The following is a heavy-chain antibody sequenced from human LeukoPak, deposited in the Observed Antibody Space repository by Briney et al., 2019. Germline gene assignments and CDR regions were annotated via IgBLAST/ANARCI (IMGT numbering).Heavy chain of an antibody. Sequence: GESLKTSCKGSGYSFTSYWIGWVRQMPGKGLEWMGIIYPGDSDTRYSPSFQGQVTISADKSISTAYLQWSSLKASDTAMHYCARHMVRPLHNWFDPWGQGTLVTVSS. V-gene: IGHV5-51*01. J-gene: IGHJ5*02. CDR3: ARHMVRPLHNWFDP. CDR2: IYPGDSDT. CDR1: GYSFTSYW. D-gene: IGHD3-10*01.